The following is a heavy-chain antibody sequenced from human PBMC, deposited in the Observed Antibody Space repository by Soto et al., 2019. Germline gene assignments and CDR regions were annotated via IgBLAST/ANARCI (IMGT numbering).Heavy chain of an antibody. CDR2: INAGNGNT. CDR1: GYTFTSYA. V-gene: IGHV1-3*01. J-gene: IGHJ3*02. D-gene: IGHD2-2*01. Sequence: ASVKVSCKASGYTFTSYAMHWVRQAPGQRLEWMGWINAGNGNTKYSQKFQGRVTITRDTSASTAYMELSSLRFEDTAVYFCATAIADDAFDIWGRGTMVTVS. CDR3: ATAIADDAFDI.